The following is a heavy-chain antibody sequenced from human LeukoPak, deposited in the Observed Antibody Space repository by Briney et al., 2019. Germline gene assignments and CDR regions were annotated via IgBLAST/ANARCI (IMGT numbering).Heavy chain of an antibody. CDR3: ARRSGYYETWYFDY. D-gene: IGHD3-3*01. Sequence: SETLSLTCTVSGGSISSGGYYWSWIRQPPGRGLEWIGSSYYSGSTYYNPSLKSRVTISVDTSKNQFSLKLSSVTAADTAVYYCARRSGYYETWYFDYWGQGTLVTVSS. V-gene: IGHV4-39*01. CDR2: SYYSGST. CDR1: GGSISSGGYY. J-gene: IGHJ4*02.